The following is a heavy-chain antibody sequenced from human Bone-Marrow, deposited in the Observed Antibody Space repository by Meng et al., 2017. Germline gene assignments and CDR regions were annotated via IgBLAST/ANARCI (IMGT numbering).Heavy chain of an antibody. CDR2: INPNSGDT. CDR1: GYTFTDYY. CDR3: ARDEDISAAGKLFGDY. D-gene: IGHD6-25*01. V-gene: IGHV1-2*02. Sequence: ASVKVSCKASGYTFTDYYIHWVRQAPGQGLEWMGWINPNSGDTSYAQKFQGRVTMTRDTSIGTAYVELSRLRSDDTAMYYCARDEDISAAGKLFGDYWGQGTLVTVSS. J-gene: IGHJ4*02.